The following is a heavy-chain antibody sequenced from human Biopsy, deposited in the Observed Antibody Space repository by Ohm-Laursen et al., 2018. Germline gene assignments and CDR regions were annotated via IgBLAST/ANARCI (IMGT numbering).Heavy chain of an antibody. CDR2: IFNSANT. D-gene: IGHD3-22*01. Sequence: TLSLTYTVSGGSISSGGSYWSWIRQRPGKGLEWIGYIFNSANTYYNPSLKNLITISGDTSKNQFSLKLNSVTAADTAVYYCARGDYFDSNGYFWFDPWGQGTLATVSS. CDR3: ARGDYFDSNGYFWFDP. CDR1: GGSISSGGSY. J-gene: IGHJ5*02. V-gene: IGHV4-31*01.